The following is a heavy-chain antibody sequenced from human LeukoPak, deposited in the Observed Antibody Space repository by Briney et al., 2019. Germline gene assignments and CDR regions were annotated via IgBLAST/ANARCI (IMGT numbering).Heavy chain of an antibody. CDR1: GFTFSSYS. CDR3: ASSRTRPYYYGMDV. CDR2: ISSSSSYI. J-gene: IGHJ6*02. Sequence: PGGSLRLPCAASGFTFSSYSMNWVRQAPGKGLEGVSSISSSSSYIYYADSVKGRFTISRDNAKNSLYLQMNGLRAEDTAVYYCASSRTRPYYYGMDVWGQGTTVTVSS. D-gene: IGHD2-2*01. V-gene: IGHV3-21*01.